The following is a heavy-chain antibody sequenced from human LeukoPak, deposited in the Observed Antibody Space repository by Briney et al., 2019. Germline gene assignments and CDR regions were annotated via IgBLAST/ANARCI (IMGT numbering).Heavy chain of an antibody. Sequence: SETLSLTCTVSGGSISSYYWSWLRQPPGKGLEWIGYIYYSGSTNYNPSLKSRVTISVDTSKNQFSLKLSSVTAADTAVYYCASCGDYYYYGMDVWGQGTTVTVSS. CDR3: ASCGDYYYYGMDV. V-gene: IGHV4-59*08. CDR1: GGSISSYY. J-gene: IGHJ6*02. D-gene: IGHD3-10*01. CDR2: IYYSGST.